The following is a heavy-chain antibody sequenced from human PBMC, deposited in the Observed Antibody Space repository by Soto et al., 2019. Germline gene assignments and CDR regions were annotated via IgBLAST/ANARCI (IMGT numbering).Heavy chain of an antibody. V-gene: IGHV3-30-3*01. CDR2: ISYDGSYK. Sequence: QVQLVESGGGVVQPGRSLRLSCAASGFTFSSYAMHWVRQAPGKGLEWVAVISYDGSYKYYEDSVKGRFTISRDNSKNTLYLQMNSLRAVDTAVYYCARVGTGSTRREPVTASYYFDYWGQGTLVTVSS. CDR3: ARVGTGSTRREPVTASYYFDY. D-gene: IGHD2-21*02. CDR1: GFTFSSYA. J-gene: IGHJ4*02.